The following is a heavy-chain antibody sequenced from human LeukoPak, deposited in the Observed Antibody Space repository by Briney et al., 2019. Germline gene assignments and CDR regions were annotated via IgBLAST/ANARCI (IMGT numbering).Heavy chain of an antibody. CDR1: GFTFSNYW. CDR2: IKQDGSEK. V-gene: IGHV3-7*03. J-gene: IGHJ4*02. D-gene: IGHD3-3*01. CDR3: ARDRSDFWSGQPFDY. Sequence: GGSLRLSCAASGFTFSNYWMSWVRQAPGKGLEWVANIKQDGSEKYYVDSVKGRFTISRDNAKNSLYLQMNSLRAEDTAVYYCARDRSDFWSGQPFDYWGQGTLVTVSS.